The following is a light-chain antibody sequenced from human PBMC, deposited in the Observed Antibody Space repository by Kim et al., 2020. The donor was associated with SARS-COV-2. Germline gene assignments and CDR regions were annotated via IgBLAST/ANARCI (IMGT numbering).Light chain of an antibody. CDR3: QQYSSYWT. CDR1: QSISNW. CDR2: KAS. J-gene: IGKJ1*01. V-gene: IGKV1-5*03. Sequence: DIQMTQSPSTLSASVGDRVIITCRASQSISNWLAWYQQKPGKAPKLLIYKASSLESGVPSRFSGSGSGTEFTLTISSLQPDDFATYYCQQYSSYWTFGQGTKVDIK.